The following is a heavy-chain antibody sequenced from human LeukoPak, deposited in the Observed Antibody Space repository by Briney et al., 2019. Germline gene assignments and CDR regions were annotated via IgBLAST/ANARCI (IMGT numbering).Heavy chain of an antibody. CDR2: MNPNSGNA. Sequence: ASVKVSCKASGGTFSSYAINWVRQAAGQGLEWMGWMNPNSGNAGYAQKFQDRVTMTRNTSISTAYMELSSLRSEDTAVYYCARGAWYSGAYTTLYYFDYWGQGTLVTVSS. CDR3: ARGAWYSGAYTTLYYFDY. D-gene: IGHD6-19*01. V-gene: IGHV1-8*02. CDR1: GGTFSSYA. J-gene: IGHJ4*02.